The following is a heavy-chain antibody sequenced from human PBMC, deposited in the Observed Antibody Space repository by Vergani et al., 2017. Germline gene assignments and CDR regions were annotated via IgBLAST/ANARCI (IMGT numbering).Heavy chain of an antibody. Sequence: EVQLVESGGGLVKPGGSLRLSCAASGFTFSSYSMNWVRQAPGKGLEWVSSISSSSSYIYYADSVKGRFTSSRDNAKNSLYLQMNSLRAEDTAVYYCAKTYYYDSSGYYPFDYWGQGTLVTVSS. CDR1: GFTFSSYS. D-gene: IGHD3-22*01. CDR2: ISSSSSYI. J-gene: IGHJ4*02. V-gene: IGHV3-21*01. CDR3: AKTYYYDSSGYYPFDY.